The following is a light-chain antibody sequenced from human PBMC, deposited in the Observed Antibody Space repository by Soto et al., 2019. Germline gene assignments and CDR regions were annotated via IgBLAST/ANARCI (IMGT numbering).Light chain of an antibody. CDR2: SDH. CDR1: GTNIGINT. Sequence: QSVLTQPPSASGTPGQRVTISCSGSGTNIGINTVNWYQQLPGTAPKLLIYSDHQRPSGVPDRFSGSKSGTSASLAIGGLQSEDEADYHCATWDDSLNGYVFGSGTKVTVL. V-gene: IGLV1-44*01. CDR3: ATWDDSLNGYV. J-gene: IGLJ1*01.